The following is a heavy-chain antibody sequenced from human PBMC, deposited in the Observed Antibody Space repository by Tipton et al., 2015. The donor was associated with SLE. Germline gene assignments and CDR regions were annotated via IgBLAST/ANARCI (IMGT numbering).Heavy chain of an antibody. D-gene: IGHD5-18*01. Sequence: TLSLTCTVSVGSISSYYWSWIRQPPGKGLEWIGYIYYSGSTNYNPSHKSRITISVDTSKNQISLKLSSVTAADTAVYYCVGRQLKRRRFIYWGQGTLVTGSS. CDR1: VGSISSYY. J-gene: IGHJ4*02. V-gene: IGHV4-59*01. CDR3: VGRQLKRRRFIY. CDR2: IYYSGST.